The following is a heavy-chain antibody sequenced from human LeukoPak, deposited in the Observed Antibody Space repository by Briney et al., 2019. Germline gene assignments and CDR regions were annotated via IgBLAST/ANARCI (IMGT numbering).Heavy chain of an antibody. Sequence: GGSLRLSCAASGFTFSGSAMHWVRQASGKGLEWVGRIRSKANSYATAYAASVKGRFTISRDDSKNTAYLQMNSLKTEDTAVYYCTRLGYYDSSGYYAADYWGQGTLVTVSS. CDR2: IRSKANSYAT. CDR1: GFTFSGSA. D-gene: IGHD3-22*01. CDR3: TRLGYYDSSGYYAADY. J-gene: IGHJ4*02. V-gene: IGHV3-73*01.